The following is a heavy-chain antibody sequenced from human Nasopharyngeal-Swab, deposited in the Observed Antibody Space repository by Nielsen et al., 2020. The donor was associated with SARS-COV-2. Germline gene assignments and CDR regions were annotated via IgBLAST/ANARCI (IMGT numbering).Heavy chain of an antibody. CDR3: ARGYYNFWNGYYHYYMDV. Sequence: SETLSLTCSVSGGSVSSGSYYWSWIRQPPGKGLEWSGYIHHSGSLSYSPSLKSRVTMSVDTSKNQFSLKLISVTAADAAVYYCARGYYNFWNGYYHYYMDVWGKGATVTASS. CDR2: IHHSGSL. J-gene: IGHJ6*03. V-gene: IGHV4-61*01. CDR1: GGSVSSGSYY. D-gene: IGHD1-1*01.